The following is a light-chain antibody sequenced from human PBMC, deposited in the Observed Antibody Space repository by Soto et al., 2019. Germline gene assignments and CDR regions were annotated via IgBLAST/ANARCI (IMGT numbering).Light chain of an antibody. CDR3: SSYAGSSNV. CDR2: GNR. J-gene: IGLJ1*01. V-gene: IGLV1-40*01. Sequence: QSVLTQPPSVSGAPGQRVTISCTGNNSNLGAGYDVYWYQQLPGAAPKLVIFGNRNRPSGVPERFSGSKSGNTASLTVSGLQAEDEADYYCSSYAGSSNVFGTGTKVTVL. CDR1: NSNLGAGYD.